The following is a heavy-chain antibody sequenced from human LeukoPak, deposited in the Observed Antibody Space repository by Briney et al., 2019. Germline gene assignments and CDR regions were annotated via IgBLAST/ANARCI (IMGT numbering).Heavy chain of an antibody. D-gene: IGHD1-26*01. Sequence: GGSLRLSCAASGFTFSSYWMSWVRQAPGKGLEWVANIKQDGSEKYYVDSVKGRFTISRDNAKNSLYLQMNSLRAEDTAVYYCARDVGRGVGANAFDYWGQGTLVTVSS. V-gene: IGHV3-7*01. CDR1: GFTFSSYW. CDR2: IKQDGSEK. J-gene: IGHJ4*02. CDR3: ARDVGRGVGANAFDY.